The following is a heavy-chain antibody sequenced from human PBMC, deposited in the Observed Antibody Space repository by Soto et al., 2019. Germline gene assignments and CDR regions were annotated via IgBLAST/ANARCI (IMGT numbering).Heavy chain of an antibody. CDR2: IYYSGST. D-gene: IGHD2-8*01. Sequence: QVQLQESGPGLVKPSQTLSLTCTVSGGSISSGDYYWSWIRQPPGKGLEWIGYIYYSGSTYYNPFLKSQVTIAVDTSETQFSLKLSSAAAALPAVYYCARLRIGGGGGMVGMEVWGQGTTVTVSS. CDR1: GGSISSGDYY. V-gene: IGHV4-30-4*01. CDR3: ARLRIGGGGGMVGMEV. J-gene: IGHJ6*02.